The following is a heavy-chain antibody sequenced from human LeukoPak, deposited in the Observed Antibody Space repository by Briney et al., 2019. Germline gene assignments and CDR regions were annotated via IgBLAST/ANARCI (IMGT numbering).Heavy chain of an antibody. CDR1: GFTFSSYW. D-gene: IGHD1-26*01. CDR3: ARDTAKWEPLSSHYFDY. CDR2: INSDGSST. V-gene: IGHV3-74*01. Sequence: GGSLRLSCAASGFTFSSYWMHWVRQAPGKGLVWVSRINSDGSSTSYADSVKGRFTISRDNAKNTLYLQMNSLRAEDTAVYYCARDTAKWEPLSSHYFDYWGQGTLVTVSS. J-gene: IGHJ4*02.